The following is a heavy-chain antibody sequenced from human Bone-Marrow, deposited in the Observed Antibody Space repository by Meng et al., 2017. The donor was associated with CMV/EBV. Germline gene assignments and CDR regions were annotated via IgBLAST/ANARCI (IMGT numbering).Heavy chain of an antibody. V-gene: IGHV3-30*02. Sequence: SCAASGFTFSSYSMNWVRQAPGKGLEWVAFIRYDGSNKYYADSVKGRFTISRDNSKNTLYLQMNSLRAEDTAVYYCAKTTVVGLFDYWGQGTLVTVSS. CDR1: GFTFSSYS. D-gene: IGHD4-23*01. CDR2: IRYDGSNK. CDR3: AKTTVVGLFDY. J-gene: IGHJ4*02.